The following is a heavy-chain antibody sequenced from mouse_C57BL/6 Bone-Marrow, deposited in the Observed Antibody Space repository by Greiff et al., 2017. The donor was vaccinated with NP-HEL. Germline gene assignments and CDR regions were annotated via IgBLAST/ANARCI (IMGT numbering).Heavy chain of an antibody. CDR1: GGAFRCEY. D-gene: IGHD2-3*01. J-gene: IGHJ1*03. CDR3: ARDQGYDGYLYWYFDV. V-gene: IGHV5-16*01. CDR2: INYDGSST. Sequence: EVQLVESEGGLVKPGSGMKGEGKDAGGAFRCEYMVGGRQVPEKGLEWVANINYDGSSTYYLDSLKSRFIISRDNAKNILYLQMSSLKSEDTATYYCARDQGYDGYLYWYFDVWGTGTTVTVSS.